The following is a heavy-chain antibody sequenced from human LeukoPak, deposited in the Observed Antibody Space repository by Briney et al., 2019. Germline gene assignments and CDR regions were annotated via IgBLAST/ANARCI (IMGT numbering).Heavy chain of an antibody. Sequence: ASVKVSCKASGGTFTGYYMHWVRQAPGQGLEWMGRINPNSGGTNYAQKFQGRVTMTEDTSTDTAYMELSSLRSEDTAVYYCATDDGYNQFDYWGQGTLVTVSS. V-gene: IGHV1-2*06. J-gene: IGHJ4*02. CDR2: INPNSGGT. CDR3: ATDDGYNQFDY. CDR1: GGTFTGYY. D-gene: IGHD5-24*01.